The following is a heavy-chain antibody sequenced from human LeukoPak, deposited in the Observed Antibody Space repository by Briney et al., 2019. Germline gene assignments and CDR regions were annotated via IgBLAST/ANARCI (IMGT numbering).Heavy chain of an antibody. J-gene: IGHJ4*02. CDR1: GYTFNSYG. CDR3: VRVNSAQWVVGFNFDY. D-gene: IGHD6-19*01. CDR2: ISVYNGNK. Sequence: GASVKVSCKASGYTFNSYGITWVRQAPGQGLEWMGLISVYNGNKNYAQKFQGRVTMTTDTSTSTAYMEVRSVRSDGTAVYYCVRVNSAQWVVGFNFDYWGQGTLVTVSS. V-gene: IGHV1-18*01.